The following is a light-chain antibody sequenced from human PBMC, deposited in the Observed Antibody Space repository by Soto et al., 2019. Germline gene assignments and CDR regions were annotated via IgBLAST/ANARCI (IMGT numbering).Light chain of an antibody. V-gene: IGKV3-11*01. CDR3: QQSSNWPWT. CDR1: QSVSSY. CDR2: DAS. Sequence: EIVLTQSPATLSLSPGERATLSCWASQSVSSYLAWYQHKPGQAPRLLIYDASNRATGIPARFSGSGSGTDFTLTISSLEPEDFAVYYCQQSSNWPWTFGQGTKADIK. J-gene: IGKJ1*01.